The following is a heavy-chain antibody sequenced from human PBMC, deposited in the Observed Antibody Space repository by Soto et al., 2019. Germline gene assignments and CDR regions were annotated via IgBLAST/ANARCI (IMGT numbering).Heavy chain of an antibody. J-gene: IGHJ6*02. Sequence: QLQLQESASGLVKPSQTLSLTCAVSRGSFSSGGYSWTWFRQTPGKGLEWIEYTYHSGSTYYNPTRKSGVTISVDSSKNQFSLMLSSVTAADTAAYYCARVPDVWGQWTTVTVSS. CDR3: ARVPDV. CDR1: RGSFSSGGYS. V-gene: IGHV4-30-2*01. CDR2: TYHSGST.